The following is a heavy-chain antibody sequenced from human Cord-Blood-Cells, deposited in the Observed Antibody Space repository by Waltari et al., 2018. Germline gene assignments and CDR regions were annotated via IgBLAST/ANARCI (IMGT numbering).Heavy chain of an antibody. CDR1: GGSISSHY. J-gene: IGHJ3*02. CDR2: IYYSGST. CDR3: ARKGRYCSSTSCYNVAFDI. D-gene: IGHD2-2*02. V-gene: IGHV4-59*11. Sequence: QVQLQESGPGLVKPSETLSLTCTVSGGSISSHYWSWIRQPPGKGLEWIGYIYYSGSTNYDPALKSRGTISVDTSKNQFSLKLSSVTAADTAVYYCARKGRYCSSTSCYNVAFDIWGQGTMVTVSS.